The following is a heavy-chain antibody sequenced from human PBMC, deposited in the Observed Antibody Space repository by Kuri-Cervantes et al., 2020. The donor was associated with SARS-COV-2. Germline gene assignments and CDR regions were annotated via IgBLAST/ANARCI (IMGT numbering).Heavy chain of an antibody. CDR2: ISSSSSTI. D-gene: IGHD3-10*01. Sequence: GGSLRLSCAASGFTFSSYSMNWVRQAPGKGLEWVSYISSSSSTIYYADSVKGRFTISRDNAKNSLYLQMNSLRAEDTAVYYCARATEDYGSGSDYWGQGTLVTVSS. J-gene: IGHJ4*02. CDR3: ARATEDYGSGSDY. CDR1: GFTFSSYS. V-gene: IGHV3-48*01.